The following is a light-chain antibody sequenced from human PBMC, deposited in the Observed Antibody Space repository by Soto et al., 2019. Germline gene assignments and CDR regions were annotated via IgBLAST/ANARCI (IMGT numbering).Light chain of an antibody. V-gene: IGKV1-5*03. CDR1: QMIYTW. Sequence: DIQMTQSPSTLSASVGDRVTITCRASQMIYTWLAWYQQKPGKAPKLLIYEASSLDVGVPSRFSGSGSGTEFTLTISSLQPDDFATYYCQQYNTFWTFGQGTKWIS. CDR3: QQYNTFWT. CDR2: EAS. J-gene: IGKJ1*01.